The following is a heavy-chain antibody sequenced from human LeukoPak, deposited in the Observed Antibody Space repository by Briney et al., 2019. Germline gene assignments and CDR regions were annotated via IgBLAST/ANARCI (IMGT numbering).Heavy chain of an antibody. V-gene: IGHV4-4*07. CDR1: GGSISSYY. D-gene: IGHD3-10*01. Sequence: SETLSLTCTVSGGSISSYYWSWIRQPAGKGLEWIGRIYTSGSTNYNPSLKSRVTMSVDTSKNQFSLKLSSVTAADTAVYYCARGGGSAMVRGVAPDRSSSFDYWGQGTLVTVSS. J-gene: IGHJ4*02. CDR3: ARGGGSAMVRGVAPDRSSSFDY. CDR2: IYTSGST.